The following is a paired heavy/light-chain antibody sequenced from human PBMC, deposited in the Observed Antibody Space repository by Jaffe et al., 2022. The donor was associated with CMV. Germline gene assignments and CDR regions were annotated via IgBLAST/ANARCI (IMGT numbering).Light chain of an antibody. CDR3: GTWDSSLSAEGYV. V-gene: IGLV1-51*01. CDR1: SSNIGNNY. CDR2: DNN. Sequence: QSVLTQPPSVSAAPGQKVTISCSGSSSNIGNNYVSWYQQLPGTAPKLLIYDNNKRPSGIPDRFSGSKSGTSATLGITGLQTGDEADYYCGTWDSSLSAEGYVFGTGTKVTVL. J-gene: IGLJ1*01.
Heavy chain of an antibody. CDR1: GGSFSGYY. J-gene: IGHJ4*02. CDR2: INHSGST. V-gene: IGHV4-34*01. D-gene: IGHD3-10*01. CDR3: ARAARITMVRGVIVSRDY. Sequence: QVQLQQWGAGLLKPSETLSLTCAVYGGSFSGYYWSWIRQPPGKGLEWIGEINHSGSTNYNPSLKSRVTISVDTSKNQFSLKLSSVTAADTAVYYCARAARITMVRGVIVSRDYWGQGTLVTVSS.